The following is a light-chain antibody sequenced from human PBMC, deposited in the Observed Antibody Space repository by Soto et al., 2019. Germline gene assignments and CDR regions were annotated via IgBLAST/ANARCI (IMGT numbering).Light chain of an antibody. CDR2: DV. V-gene: IGLV2-14*01. CDR3: SCYTASGTVV. J-gene: IGLJ3*02. Sequence: QSALTQPASVSGWPGQSITIYCTGTSSDVGGSIYVSWYQLSPGKAPKLLIYDVDRPSGVVHRFFAAKTCDTASLTTTGVQADEDADYYCSCYTASGTVVFGGGTKLTVL. CDR1: SSDVGGSIY.